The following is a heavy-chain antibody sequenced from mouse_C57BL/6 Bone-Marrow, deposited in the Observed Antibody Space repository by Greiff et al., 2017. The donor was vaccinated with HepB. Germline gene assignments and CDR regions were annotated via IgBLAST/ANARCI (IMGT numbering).Heavy chain of an antibody. Sequence: VQLQQPGAELVKPGASVKMSCKASGYTFTSYWITWVKQRPGQGLEWIGDIYPGSGSTNYNEKFKGKATLTVDKSSSTAYMELRSLTSEDSAVYYYARDYGSVDYWGQGTTLTVSS. D-gene: IGHD1-1*01. V-gene: IGHV1-55*01. CDR1: GYTFTSYW. J-gene: IGHJ2*01. CDR2: IYPGSGST. CDR3: ARDYGSVDY.